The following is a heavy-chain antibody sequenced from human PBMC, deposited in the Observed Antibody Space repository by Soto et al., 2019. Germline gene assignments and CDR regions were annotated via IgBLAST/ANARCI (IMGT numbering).Heavy chain of an antibody. CDR3: ARHVMPGGWDYYYGMDV. Sequence: GESLKISCKGSGYSFTSYWIGWVRQMPGKGLEWMGIMYPRDSDTRYSPSFQGRVTISADKSISTVYLQWSSLKASDTAVYYCARHVMPGGWDYYYGMDVWGQGTAVTVSS. D-gene: IGHD6-19*01. J-gene: IGHJ6*02. V-gene: IGHV5-51*01. CDR2: MYPRDSDT. CDR1: GYSFTSYW.